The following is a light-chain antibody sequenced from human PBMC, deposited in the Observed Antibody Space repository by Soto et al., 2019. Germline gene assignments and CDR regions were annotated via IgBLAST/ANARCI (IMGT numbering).Light chain of an antibody. J-gene: IGKJ1*01. CDR3: QQFHRSPWT. CDR1: QSLSSGY. Sequence: EIVLTQSPGTLSLSPGEGATLSCRASQSLSSGYFAWYQQRPGQAPRLLIFATSSWATGIPGRFSGSGSGTDFTLTISRLEPEDFAIYYCQQFHRSPWTFGQGTKVELK. CDR2: ATS. V-gene: IGKV3-20*01.